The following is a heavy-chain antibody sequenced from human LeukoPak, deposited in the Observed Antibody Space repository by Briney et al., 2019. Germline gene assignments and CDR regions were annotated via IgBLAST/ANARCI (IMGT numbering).Heavy chain of an antibody. CDR3: AKGGSDYGMDV. CDR1: GFTFSRHA. CDR2: ISYDGSNK. D-gene: IGHD3-10*01. V-gene: IGHV3-30-3*01. J-gene: IGHJ6*02. Sequence: PGGSLRLSCAASGFTFSRHAMHWVRQAPGKGLEWVAVISYDGSNKYYADSVKGRFTISRDNSKNTLYLQMNSLRAEDTAVYYCAKGGSDYGMDVWGQGTMVTVSS.